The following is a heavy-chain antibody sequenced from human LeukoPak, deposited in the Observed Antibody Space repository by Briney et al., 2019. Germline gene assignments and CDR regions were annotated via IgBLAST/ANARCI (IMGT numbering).Heavy chain of an antibody. CDR1: EYTFTGYY. Sequence: ASVKVSCKASEYTFTGYYMHWVRQAPGQGLEWMGWINPNNGGTNYAQEFQGRVTMTRETSISTAYMELSSPRSDDTAVYFCARDSGKSLFDYWGQGTLVTVSS. J-gene: IGHJ4*02. CDR2: INPNNGGT. CDR3: ARDSGKSLFDY. D-gene: IGHD1-26*01. V-gene: IGHV1-2*02.